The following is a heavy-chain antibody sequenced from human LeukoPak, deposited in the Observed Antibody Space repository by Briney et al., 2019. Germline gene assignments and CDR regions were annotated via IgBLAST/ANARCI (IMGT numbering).Heavy chain of an antibody. D-gene: IGHD2/OR15-2a*01. CDR1: GYSISSGYY. CDR3: ARHRLAGLYPNWFDP. CDR2: IYHSGST. J-gene: IGHJ5*02. Sequence: SETLSLTCAASGYSISSGYYWGWIRQPPGKGLEWIGSIYHSGSTYYNPSLKSRVTISVDTSKNQFSLKLSSVTAADTAVYYCARHRLAGLYPNWFDPWGQGTLVTVSS. V-gene: IGHV4-38-2*01.